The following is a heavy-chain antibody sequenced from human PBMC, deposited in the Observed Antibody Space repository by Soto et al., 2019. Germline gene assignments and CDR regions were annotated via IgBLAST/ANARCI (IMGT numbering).Heavy chain of an antibody. CDR3: ARGTSLFYGDLDY. J-gene: IGHJ4*02. D-gene: IGHD4-17*01. Sequence: QVQLVESGGGVVQPGRSLRLSCAASGFTFSSYGMHWVRQAPGKGLEWVAVIWYDGSNKDYADSVKARFTISRDNSKHTLYLQMNGLSAEDTAVYYCARGTSLFYGDLDYWGQGTLVTVSS. CDR2: IWYDGSNK. V-gene: IGHV3-33*01. CDR1: GFTFSSYG.